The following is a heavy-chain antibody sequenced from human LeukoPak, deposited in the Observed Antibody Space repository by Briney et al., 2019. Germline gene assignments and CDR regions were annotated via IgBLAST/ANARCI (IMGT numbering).Heavy chain of an antibody. CDR3: ARGRGRWLQTKYYFDY. CDR2: INHSGST. J-gene: IGHJ4*02. Sequence: PSETLSLTCAVYGGSFSGYYWSWIRQPPGKGLEWIGEINHSGSTNYNPSLKSRVTISVDTSKNQFSLKLSSVTAADTAVCYCARGRGRWLQTKYYFDYWGQGTLVTVSS. V-gene: IGHV4-34*01. D-gene: IGHD5-24*01. CDR1: GGSFSGYY.